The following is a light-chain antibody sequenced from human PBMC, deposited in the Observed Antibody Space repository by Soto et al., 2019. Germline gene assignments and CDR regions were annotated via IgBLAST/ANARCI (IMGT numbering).Light chain of an antibody. J-gene: IGLJ1*01. V-gene: IGLV2-11*01. CDR1: SSDVGGYNY. CDR3: CSYAGGYTLYV. CDR2: DVN. Sequence: QSALTQPRSVSGSPGQSVTTSCTGSSSDVGGYNYVSWYQQHPGKAPKLIIYDVNERPSGVPDRFSGSKSGNTASLTISGLLAEDEADYYCCSYAGGYTLYVFGAGTKLTVL.